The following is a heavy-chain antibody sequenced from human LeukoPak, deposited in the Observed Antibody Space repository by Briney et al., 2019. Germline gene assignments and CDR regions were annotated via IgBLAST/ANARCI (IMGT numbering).Heavy chain of an antibody. Sequence: PSETLSLTCAVYGGSFSGYYWSWIRQPPGKGLEWIGEINHSGSTNYNPSLKSRVTISVDTSKNQFSLKLSPVTAADTAVYYCARGRDGYNFFGYWGQGTLVTVSS. J-gene: IGHJ4*02. CDR2: INHSGST. V-gene: IGHV4-34*01. CDR1: GGSFSGYY. CDR3: ARGRDGYNFFGY. D-gene: IGHD5-24*01.